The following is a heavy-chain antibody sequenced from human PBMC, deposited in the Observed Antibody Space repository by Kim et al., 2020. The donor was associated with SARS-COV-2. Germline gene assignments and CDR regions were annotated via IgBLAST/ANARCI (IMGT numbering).Heavy chain of an antibody. D-gene: IGHD1-26*01. V-gene: IGHV3-33*01. J-gene: IGHJ3*02. CDR2: IWYDGSNK. Sequence: GGSLRLSCAASGFTFSSYGMHWVRQAPGKGLEWVAVIWYDGSNKYYADSVKGRFTISRDNSKNTLYLQMNSLRAEDTAVYYCARSIGRGHLGAFDIWGQGTMVTVSS. CDR3: ARSIGRGHLGAFDI. CDR1: GFTFSSYG.